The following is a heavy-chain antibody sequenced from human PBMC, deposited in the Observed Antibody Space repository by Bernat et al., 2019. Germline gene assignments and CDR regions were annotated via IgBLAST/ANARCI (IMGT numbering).Heavy chain of an antibody. CDR2: ISYDGSNK. J-gene: IGHJ3*02. D-gene: IGHD1-20*01. CDR1: GFTFSSYA. V-gene: IGHV3-30*01. Sequence: QVQLVESGGGVVQPGRSLRLSCAASGFTFSSYAMHWVRQAPGKGLEWVAVISYDGSNKYYADSVKGRFTISRVNSKNTLYLQMNSLRAEDTAVYYCARDLGITGTPEDAFDIWGQGTMVTVSS. CDR3: ARDLGITGTPEDAFDI.